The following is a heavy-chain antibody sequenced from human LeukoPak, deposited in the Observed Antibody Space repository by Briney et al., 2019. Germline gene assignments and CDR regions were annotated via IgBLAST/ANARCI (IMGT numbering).Heavy chain of an antibody. J-gene: IGHJ4*02. CDR3: ARDFDGFDY. D-gene: IGHD3-9*01. CDR2: IWYGGSEK. V-gene: IGHV3-33*01. CDR1: GFTFSNYG. Sequence: GGSLRLTCAASGFTFSNYGMHWVRQAPGKGLEWVAVIWYGGSEKYYADSVKGRFTISRDNSKNTLYLQMNSLRAEDTAVYYCARDFDGFDYWGQGTLVTVSS.